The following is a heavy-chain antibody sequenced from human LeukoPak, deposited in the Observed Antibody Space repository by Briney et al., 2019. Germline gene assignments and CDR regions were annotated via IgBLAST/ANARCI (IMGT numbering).Heavy chain of an antibody. CDR3: ARGTYYYGSGTHYYFDH. J-gene: IGHJ4*02. V-gene: IGHV4-30-2*01. CDR1: GGSISSGGYS. D-gene: IGHD3-10*01. Sequence: RSETLSLTCAVSGGSISSGGYSWSWIRQPPGKGLEWIGYIYHSGSTYYNPSLKSRVTISVDRSKNQFSLKLSSVTAADTAVYYCARGTYYYGSGTHYYFDHWSQGTLVTVSS. CDR2: IYHSGST.